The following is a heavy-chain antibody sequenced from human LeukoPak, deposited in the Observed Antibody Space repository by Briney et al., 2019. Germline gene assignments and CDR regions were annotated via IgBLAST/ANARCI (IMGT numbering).Heavy chain of an antibody. D-gene: IGHD3-10*01. CDR2: ISNTDDTI. V-gene: IGHV3-11*01. J-gene: IGHJ4*02. CDR3: ARASPGTPQY. Sequence: GGSLGLSCAASGFTFRDYYMTWIRQAPGKGLEWVAYISNTDDTIYYGDSVKGGFTISRDNAKGLLYLQMNSLRVEDTAAYYCARASPGTPQYWGQGTLVTVSS. CDR1: GFTFRDYY.